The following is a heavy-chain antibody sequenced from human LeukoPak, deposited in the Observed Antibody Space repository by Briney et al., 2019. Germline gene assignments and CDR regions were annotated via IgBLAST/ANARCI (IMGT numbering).Heavy chain of an antibody. CDR3: ARGVRWFGESNSGKLDY. V-gene: IGHV4-59*08. J-gene: IGHJ4*02. D-gene: IGHD3-10*01. Sequence: PSETLSLTCAVYGGSFSAYYWSWIRQPPGKGLEWIGYIYYSGSTNYNPSLKSRVTISVDTSKNQFSLKLSSVTAADTAVYYCARGVRWFGESNSGKLDYWGQGTLVTVSS. CDR2: IYYSGST. CDR1: GGSFSAYY.